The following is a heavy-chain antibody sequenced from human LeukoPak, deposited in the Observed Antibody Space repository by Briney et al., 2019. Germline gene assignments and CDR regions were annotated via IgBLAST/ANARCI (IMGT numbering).Heavy chain of an antibody. CDR2: IYPGDSDT. CDR3: ARRTRGYSYGYWYFDY. CDR1: GYSFTSYW. D-gene: IGHD5-18*01. V-gene: IGHV5-51*01. J-gene: IGHJ4*02. Sequence: GESLKISCKGSGYSFTSYWIGWVRQMPGKGLEWVGIIYPGDSDTRYSPSFQGQVTISADKSISTAYLQWSSLKASDTAMYYCARRTRGYSYGYWYFDYWGQGTLVTVSS.